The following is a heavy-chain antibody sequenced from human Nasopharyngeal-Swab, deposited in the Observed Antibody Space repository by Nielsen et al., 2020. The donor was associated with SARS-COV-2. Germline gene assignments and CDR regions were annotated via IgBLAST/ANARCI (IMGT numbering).Heavy chain of an antibody. D-gene: IGHD1-26*01. J-gene: IGHJ4*02. Sequence: ASVTVSCKASGYTFTGYYMHWVRQAPGQGLEWMGRINPNSGGTNYAQKFQGRVTMTRDTSISTAYMELSRLRSDDTAVYYCARVGELLGYYFDYWGQGTLVTVSS. CDR1: GYTFTGYY. V-gene: IGHV1-2*06. CDR2: INPNSGGT. CDR3: ARVGELLGYYFDY.